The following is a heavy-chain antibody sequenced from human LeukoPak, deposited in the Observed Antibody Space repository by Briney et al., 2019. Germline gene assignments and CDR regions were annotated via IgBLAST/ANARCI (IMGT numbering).Heavy chain of an antibody. CDR3: ASGFLGYCSSTSCRGYYFDY. V-gene: IGHV5-51*01. Sequence: GESLKISCKGSGYSFTSYWIGWVRQMPGKGLEWMGIIYPGDSDTRYSPSFQGQVTISADKSISTASLQWSSLKASDTAMYYCASGFLGYCSSTSCRGYYFDYWGQGTLVTVSS. CDR1: GYSFTSYW. D-gene: IGHD2-2*01. J-gene: IGHJ4*02. CDR2: IYPGDSDT.